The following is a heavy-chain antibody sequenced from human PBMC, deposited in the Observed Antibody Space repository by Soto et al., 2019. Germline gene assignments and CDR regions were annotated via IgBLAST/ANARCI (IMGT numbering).Heavy chain of an antibody. CDR3: ARSHIVPRLLMYPYDY. Sequence: SETLSLTCAVYGGSFSGYYWTWIRQPPGTGLEWIGEINHSGSTNYNPSLKSRVTISVDTSKNQFSLKLSSVTAADTAVYYCARSHIVPRLLMYPYDYWGQGTLVTVSS. CDR2: INHSGST. CDR1: GGSFSGYY. D-gene: IGHD6-6*01. J-gene: IGHJ4*02. V-gene: IGHV4-34*01.